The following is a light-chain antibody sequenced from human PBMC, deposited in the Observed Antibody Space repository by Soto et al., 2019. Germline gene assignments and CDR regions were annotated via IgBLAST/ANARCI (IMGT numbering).Light chain of an antibody. J-gene: IGLJ2*01. CDR3: SSYTSSSTLLV. CDR1: SSDVGGYNY. V-gene: IGLV2-14*01. CDR2: DVS. Sequence: QSVLTQPASVSGSPGPSITISCTGTSSDVGGYNYVSWYQQHPGKAPKLLIYDVSNRPSGVSNRFSGSKSGNTASLTISGLQAEDEADYYCSSYTSSSTLLVFGGGTKVTVL.